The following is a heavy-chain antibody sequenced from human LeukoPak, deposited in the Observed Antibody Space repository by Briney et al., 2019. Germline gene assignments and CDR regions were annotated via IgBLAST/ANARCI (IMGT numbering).Heavy chain of an antibody. Sequence: PSQTLSLTCTVSGGSISSGSYCWSWIRQPAGKGLEWIGRIYTSGSTNYNPSLKSRVTISVDTSKNQFSLKLSSVTAADTAVYYCARDLGIAVAGTSGYFDYWGQGTLVTVSS. CDR3: ARDLGIAVAGTSGYFDY. J-gene: IGHJ4*02. D-gene: IGHD6-19*01. CDR2: IYTSGST. CDR1: GGSISSGSYC. V-gene: IGHV4-61*02.